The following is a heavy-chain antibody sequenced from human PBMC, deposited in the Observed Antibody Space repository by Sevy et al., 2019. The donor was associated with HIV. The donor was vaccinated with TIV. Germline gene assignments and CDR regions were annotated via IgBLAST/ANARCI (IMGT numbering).Heavy chain of an antibody. CDR3: VKAYHPARIDWLLYDPMDV. D-gene: IGHD3-9*01. CDR1: GFTFSGHG. J-gene: IGHJ6*02. Sequence: GGSLRLSCAASGFTFSGHGMHWVRQAPGMGLEWVAVISYDGSNKYYADSVKGRFTISRDNSKNTLYLRMSNLRPEDTAVYFCVKAYHPARIDWLLYDPMDVWGQGTTVTVSS. CDR2: ISYDGSNK. V-gene: IGHV3-30*18.